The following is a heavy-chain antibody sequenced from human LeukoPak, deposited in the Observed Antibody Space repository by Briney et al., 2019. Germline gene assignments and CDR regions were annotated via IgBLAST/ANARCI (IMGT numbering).Heavy chain of an antibody. D-gene: IGHD3-10*01. CDR2: IYWNDDK. CDR1: GFSLSTRGVG. CDR3: AHLGVTAYYYGSGSYYFDY. V-gene: IGHV2-5*01. J-gene: IGHJ4*02. Sequence: SGPTLVNPTQTLTLTCTFSGFSLSTRGVGVGWIRQPPGKALEWLALIYWNDDKRYSPSLKSRLTITKDTSKNQVVLTMTNMDPVDTATYYCAHLGVTAYYYGSGSYYFDYWGQGTLVTVSS.